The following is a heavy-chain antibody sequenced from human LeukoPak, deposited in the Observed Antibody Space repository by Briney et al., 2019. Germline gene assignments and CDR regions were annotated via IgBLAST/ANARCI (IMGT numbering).Heavy chain of an antibody. Sequence: SETLSLTCAVYGGSFSGYYWIWIRQPPGKGLEWIGEINHSGSTNYNPSLKSRVTISVDTSKNQFSLKLSSVTAADTAVYYCARDRLDPLIAARPSYYYGMDVWGQGTTVTVSS. CDR1: GGSFSGYY. CDR2: INHSGST. D-gene: IGHD6-6*01. V-gene: IGHV4-34*01. J-gene: IGHJ6*02. CDR3: ARDRLDPLIAARPSYYYGMDV.